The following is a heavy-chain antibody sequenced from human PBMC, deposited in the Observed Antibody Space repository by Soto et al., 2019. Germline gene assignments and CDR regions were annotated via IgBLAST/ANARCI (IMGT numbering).Heavy chain of an antibody. J-gene: IGHJ4*02. Sequence: EVQLVESGGGLVQPGGSLRLSCAASGFTFSSYSMDWVRQAPGKGLEWVSYISSSSAIYYADSVKGRFTISRDNAKNSLYLQMNSLRDEDTAVYYCARAVGDSSGYFDYWGQGTLVTVSS. CDR1: GFTFSSYS. D-gene: IGHD3-22*01. V-gene: IGHV3-48*02. CDR3: ARAVGDSSGYFDY. CDR2: ISSSSAI.